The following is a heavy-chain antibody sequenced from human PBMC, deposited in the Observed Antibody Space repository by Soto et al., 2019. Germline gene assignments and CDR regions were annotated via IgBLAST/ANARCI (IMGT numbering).Heavy chain of an antibody. CDR2: FYYSGST. CDR1: GGSISSSSYY. Sequence: SETLSLTCTVSGGSISSSSYYWGWIRQPPGKGLEWIGSFYYSGSTYYNPSLKSRVTISVDTSKNQFSLKLSSVTAADTAVYYCARDVGLDYWGQGTLVTVSS. CDR3: ARDVGLDY. V-gene: IGHV4-39*02. J-gene: IGHJ4*02. D-gene: IGHD3-16*01.